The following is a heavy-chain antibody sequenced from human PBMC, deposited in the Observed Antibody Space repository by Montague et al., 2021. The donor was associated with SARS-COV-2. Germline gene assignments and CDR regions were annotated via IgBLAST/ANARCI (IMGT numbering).Heavy chain of an antibody. CDR3: ASPGVYCSGGSCYYVY. CDR2: IYYSGSS. CDR1: GGSISSYY. D-gene: IGHD2-15*01. J-gene: IGHJ4*02. Sequence: SETLSLTCTVSGGSISSYYWSWIRQPPGKGLEWIGYIYYSGSSNYNPSLKSRVTISIDTSKNQFSLNLNSVTAADGAVYYCASPGVYCSGGSCYYVYWGQGTLVTVSS. V-gene: IGHV4-59*01.